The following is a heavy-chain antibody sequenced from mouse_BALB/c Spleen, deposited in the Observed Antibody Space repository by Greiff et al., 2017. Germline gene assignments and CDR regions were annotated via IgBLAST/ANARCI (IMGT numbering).Heavy chain of an antibody. CDR2: INPSNGRT. CDR3: ARSAGYFDY. J-gene: IGHJ2*01. V-gene: IGHV1S81*02. CDR1: GYTFTSYW. Sequence: QVQLQQPGAELVKPGASVKLSCKASGYTFTSYWMHWVKQRPGQGLEWFGEINPSNGRTNYNEKFKSKATLTVEKSSSTAYMQLSSLTSEDSAVYYCARSAGYFDYWGQGTTLTVSS.